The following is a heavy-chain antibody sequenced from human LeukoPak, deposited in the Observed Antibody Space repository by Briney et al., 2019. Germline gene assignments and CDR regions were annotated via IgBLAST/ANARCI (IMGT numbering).Heavy chain of an antibody. CDR2: ISYDASNK. Sequence: GGSLRLSCAASGFTFSTYAMPWVRQSPGKGLEWVAVISYDASNKYYADSVKGRFTISRDNSKNTLYLQMNSLRAEDTAVYYCASHKPHPVRYYFDSSGAIDYWGQGTLVTVSS. V-gene: IGHV3-30-3*01. D-gene: IGHD3-22*01. CDR3: ASHKPHPVRYYFDSSGAIDY. J-gene: IGHJ4*02. CDR1: GFTFSTYA.